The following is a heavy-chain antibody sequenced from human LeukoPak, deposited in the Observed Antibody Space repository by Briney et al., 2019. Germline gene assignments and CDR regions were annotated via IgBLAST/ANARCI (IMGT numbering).Heavy chain of an antibody. CDR3: ARQKWDRLTYYYYGMDV. J-gene: IGHJ6*02. CDR2: VSYSGTP. Sequence: PSETLSLTCIVSGYSINNYYWSWIRQPPGKGLEWIGYVSYSGTPDYNPSLKSRAIISLDTSRNQFSLQLSSVTAADTAEYYCARQKWDRLTYYYYGMDVWGQGTTVTVSS. V-gene: IGHV4-59*08. D-gene: IGHD1-26*01. CDR1: GYSINNYY.